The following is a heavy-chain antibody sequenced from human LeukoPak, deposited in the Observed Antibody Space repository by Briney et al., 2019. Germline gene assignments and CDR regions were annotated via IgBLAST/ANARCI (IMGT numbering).Heavy chain of an antibody. D-gene: IGHD2-15*01. CDR2: IYSGGST. V-gene: IGHV3-53*01. Sequence: GGSLRLSCAASGFTFSSNYMSWVRQAPGQGLEWVSVIYSGGSTYYADSVKGRFTISGDNSKNTLYLQMNSLRAEDTAVYYCARLLGYCSGGSCSSEYWGQGTLVTVSS. CDR3: ARLLGYCSGGSCSSEY. J-gene: IGHJ4*02. CDR1: GFTFSSNY.